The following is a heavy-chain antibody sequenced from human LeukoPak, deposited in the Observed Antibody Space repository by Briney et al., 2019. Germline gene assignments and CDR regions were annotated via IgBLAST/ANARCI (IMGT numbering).Heavy chain of an antibody. CDR3: ARDYCTSTTCPNWFDP. D-gene: IGHD2-2*01. Sequence: SETLSLTCSVYSGSFSGYYWSWIRQPPGKGLEWIGEIYHSGSTNYNLSLKSRVTISVDKSKNQFSLKLNSVTAADTAVYYCARDYCTSTTCPNWFDPWGQGTLVTVSS. V-gene: IGHV4-34*01. CDR1: SGSFSGYY. J-gene: IGHJ5*02. CDR2: IYHSGST.